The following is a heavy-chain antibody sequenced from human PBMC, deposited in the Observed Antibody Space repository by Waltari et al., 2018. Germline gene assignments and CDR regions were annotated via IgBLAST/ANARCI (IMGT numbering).Heavy chain of an antibody. D-gene: IGHD3-16*02. CDR1: GFPFNSYA. CDR3: ARVWGSYRSFDY. Sequence: EVQLVESGGGLVQPGGSMRLSCAASGFPFNSYAISWVRQAPGKGLEWVSALSASGGTIYYADSVKGRFTISRDNAKNTVYLQMDSLRADDTAVYYCARVWGSYRSFDYWGQGTLVTVSS. J-gene: IGHJ4*02. V-gene: IGHV3-23*04. CDR2: LSASGGTI.